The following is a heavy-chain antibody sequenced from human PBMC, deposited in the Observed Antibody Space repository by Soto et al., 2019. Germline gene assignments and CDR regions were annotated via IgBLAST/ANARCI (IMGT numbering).Heavy chain of an antibody. CDR2: INAGNGNT. CDR3: ARGAEFSHYGDYGDAFDI. CDR1: GYTFTSYA. V-gene: IGHV1-3*01. D-gene: IGHD4-17*01. J-gene: IGHJ3*02. Sequence: ASVKVSCKASGYTFTSYAMHWVRQAPGQRLEWMGWINAGNGNTKYSQKFQGRVTITRDTSASTAYMELSSLRSEDTAVYYCARGAEFSHYGDYGDAFDIWGQGTIVTVS.